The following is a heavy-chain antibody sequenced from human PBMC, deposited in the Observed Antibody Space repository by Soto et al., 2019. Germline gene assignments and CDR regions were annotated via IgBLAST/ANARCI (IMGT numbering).Heavy chain of an antibody. CDR2: INHSGST. D-gene: IGHD1-26*01. CDR1: GGSFSGYY. CDR3: ASFSIVGATMGFDY. J-gene: IGHJ4*02. V-gene: IGHV4-34*01. Sequence: PSEPMSLMCGVYGGSFSGYYWSWIRQPPGKGLEWIGEINHSGSTNYNPSLKSRVTISVDTSKNQFSLKLSSVTAADTAVYYCASFSIVGATMGFDYWGQGTLVTLS.